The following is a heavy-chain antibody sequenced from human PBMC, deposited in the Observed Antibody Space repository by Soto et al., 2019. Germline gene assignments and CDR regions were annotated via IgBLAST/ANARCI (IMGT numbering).Heavy chain of an antibody. J-gene: IGHJ4*02. D-gene: IGHD3-10*01. Sequence: QVQLQESGPGLVQPSQTLSLTCTVSGGSISRGGYYWSWIRQNPGKGLEWIGYIYYSGSTYYNPSLKIRVTISVDSSKNQFSLNLSSVTAADMAVYYCAREPVIWGQGTLVTVSS. CDR3: AREPVI. CDR2: IYYSGST. V-gene: IGHV4-31*03. CDR1: GGSISRGGYY.